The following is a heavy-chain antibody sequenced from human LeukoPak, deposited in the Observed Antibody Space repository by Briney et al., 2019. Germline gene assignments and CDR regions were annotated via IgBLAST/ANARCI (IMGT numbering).Heavy chain of an antibody. CDR1: GDSVSSNSTA. CDR2: TYQRSKWYS. V-gene: IGHV6-1*01. CDR3: ARGPITVASMGMDV. D-gene: IGHD6-19*01. Sequence: SQTLSLTCAISGDSVSSNSTAWNWIRQSPSSGLEWLGRTYQRSKWYSDYAVSVKSRISIKSDTSKNQFSLQLNSVTPEDTAVYYCARGPITVASMGMDVWGQGTTVTVSS. J-gene: IGHJ6*02.